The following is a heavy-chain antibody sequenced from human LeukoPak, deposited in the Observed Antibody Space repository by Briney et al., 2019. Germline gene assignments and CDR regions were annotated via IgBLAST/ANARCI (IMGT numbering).Heavy chain of an antibody. V-gene: IGHV4-34*01. D-gene: IGHD2-15*01. CDR1: GGSFSGYY. J-gene: IGHJ4*02. Sequence: SETLSLTCAVYGGSFSGYYWSWIRQPPGKGLEWIGEINHSGSTNYNPSPKSRVTISVDTSKNQFSLKLSSVTAADTAVYYCARAIGYCSGGSCSLDYWGQGTLVTVSS. CDR2: INHSGST. CDR3: ARAIGYCSGGSCSLDY.